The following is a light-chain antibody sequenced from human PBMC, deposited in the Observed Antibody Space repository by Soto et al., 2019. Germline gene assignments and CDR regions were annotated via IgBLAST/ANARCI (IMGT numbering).Light chain of an antibody. Sequence: EVVLTQSPGTLSLSPGERATLSCRASQNIRGNELAWYQQKPGQAPRLLIYRGSSRATGIPDRFRGRGSGTDFTLTTSRLKPEDFSVYYCQDYGTSAPWTFGQGTKVEIK. CDR3: QDYGTSAPWT. V-gene: IGKV3-20*01. CDR1: QNIRGNE. J-gene: IGKJ1*01. CDR2: RGS.